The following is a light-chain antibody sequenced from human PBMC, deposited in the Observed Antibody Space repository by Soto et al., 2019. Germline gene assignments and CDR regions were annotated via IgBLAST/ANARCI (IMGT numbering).Light chain of an antibody. J-gene: IGKJ1*01. V-gene: IGKV1-5*01. CDR1: QTISSW. CDR3: QQYGSSPKT. Sequence: DIQMTQSPSTLSGSVGDRFTIXXRASQTISSWLAWYQQKPGKAPKXLIYDASTLESGVPSRFSGSGSGTDFTLTISRLEPEDFAVYYCQQYGSSPKTFGQGTKVDIK. CDR2: DAS.